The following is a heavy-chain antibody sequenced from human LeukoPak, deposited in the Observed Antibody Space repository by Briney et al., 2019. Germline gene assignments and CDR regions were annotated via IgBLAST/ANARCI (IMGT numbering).Heavy chain of an antibody. CDR3: AKWDDDYYDSSGYYYYAFDI. CDR1: GFTVSSNY. J-gene: IGHJ3*02. CDR2: IYSDSST. D-gene: IGHD3-22*01. V-gene: IGHV3-53*01. Sequence: GGSLRLSCAASGFTVSSNYMSWVRQAPGKGLEWVSVIYSDSSTYYADSVKGRFTVSRDNSKNTLYLQMNSLRAEDTAVYYCAKWDDDYYDSSGYYYYAFDIWGQGTMVTVSS.